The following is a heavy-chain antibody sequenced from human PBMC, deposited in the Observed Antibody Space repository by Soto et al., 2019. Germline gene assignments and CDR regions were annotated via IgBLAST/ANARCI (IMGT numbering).Heavy chain of an antibody. D-gene: IGHD3-3*01. V-gene: IGHV3-7*01. CDR2: IKEDGSEK. J-gene: IGHJ4*02. CDR1: GFTFSGSW. CDR3: AREENDFSSGPPTYFHY. Sequence: LRLSCAASGFTFSGSWMSWVRQAPGKGLEWVANIKEDGSEKYYVDSVKGRFTISRDNVKNSLYLQMNSLRAEDTAVYYCAREENDFSSGPPTYFHYWGQATLLTLS.